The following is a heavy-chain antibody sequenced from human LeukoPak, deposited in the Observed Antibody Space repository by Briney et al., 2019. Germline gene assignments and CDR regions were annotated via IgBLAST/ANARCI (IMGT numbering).Heavy chain of an antibody. Sequence: SQTLSLTCTVSGGSISSGDYYWSWIRQPPGKGLEWIGYIYHSGSTYYNPSLKSRVTISVDRSKNQFSLKLSSVTAADTAVYYCARDGKMRYDYWGQGTLVTVSS. D-gene: IGHD1-26*01. CDR2: IYHSGST. CDR3: ARDGKMRYDY. CDR1: GGSISSGDYY. J-gene: IGHJ4*02. V-gene: IGHV4-30-4*01.